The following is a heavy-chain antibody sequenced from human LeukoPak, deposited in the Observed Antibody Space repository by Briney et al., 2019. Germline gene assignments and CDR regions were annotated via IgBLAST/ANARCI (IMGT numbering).Heavy chain of an antibody. J-gene: IGHJ4*02. CDR3: AKDFNYGSGSHFDY. CDR2: INTDGSST. CDR1: GFTFSSYW. V-gene: IGHV3-74*01. Sequence: GGSLRLSCAASGFTFSSYWMHWVRQAPGKGLVWVSRINTDGSSTNYADSAKGRFTISRDNSKNTLYLQMNSLRAEDTAVYYCAKDFNYGSGSHFDYWGQGTLVTVSS. D-gene: IGHD3-10*01.